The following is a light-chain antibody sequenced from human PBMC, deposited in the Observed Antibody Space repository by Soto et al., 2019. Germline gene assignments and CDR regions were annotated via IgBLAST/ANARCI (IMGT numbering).Light chain of an antibody. J-gene: IGKJ5*01. CDR2: DAS. V-gene: IGKV3-11*01. CDR3: QQRSNWPT. CDR1: QSVSSS. Sequence: EIVMTQSPATLSVSPVGRAILYCRASQSVSSSLAWYQQKPGQAPRLLIYDASNRAAGTPARFSGSGSGTDFTLTISSLEPEDFAVYYCQQRSNWPTFGQGTRLEIK.